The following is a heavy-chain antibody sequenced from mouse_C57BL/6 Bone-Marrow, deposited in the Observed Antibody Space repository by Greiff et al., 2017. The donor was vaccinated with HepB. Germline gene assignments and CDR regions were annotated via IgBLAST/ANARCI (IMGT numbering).Heavy chain of an antibody. J-gene: IGHJ2*01. CDR3: ARFENYYGSSYYFDY. CDR2: IDPSDSYT. D-gene: IGHD1-1*01. V-gene: IGHV1-69*01. Sequence: VQLQQSGAELVMPGASVKLSCKASGYTFTSYWMHWVKQRPGQGLEWIGEIDPSDSYTNYNQKFKGKSTLTVDKSSSTAYMQLSSLTSEDSAVYYCARFENYYGSSYYFDYWGQGTTLTVSS. CDR1: GYTFTSYW.